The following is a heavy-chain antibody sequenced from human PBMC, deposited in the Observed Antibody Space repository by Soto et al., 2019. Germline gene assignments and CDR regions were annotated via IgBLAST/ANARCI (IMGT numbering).Heavy chain of an antibody. Sequence: SETLSLTCAVYGGSFSGYYWSWIRQPPGKGLEWIGEINHSGSTNYNPSLKSRVTISVDTSKNQFSLKLSSVTAADTAVYYCVRCVLLWFGELLSTYYYYGMDVWGQGTTVTVSS. CDR2: INHSGST. V-gene: IGHV4-34*01. J-gene: IGHJ6*02. CDR1: GGSFSGYY. D-gene: IGHD3-10*01. CDR3: VRCVLLWFGELLSTYYYYGMDV.